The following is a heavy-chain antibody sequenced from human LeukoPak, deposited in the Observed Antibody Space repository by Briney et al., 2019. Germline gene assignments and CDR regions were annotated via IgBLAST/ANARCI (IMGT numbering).Heavy chain of an antibody. CDR3: AKNMVRGVTYWFDP. Sequence: GGSLRLSCAASGFTFSSYGMHWVRQAPGKGLEWVAFIRYDGSNKYYADSVKGRFTISRDNSKNTLYLQMNSLRTEDTALYYCAKNMVRGVTYWFDPWGQGTLVTVSS. V-gene: IGHV3-30*02. J-gene: IGHJ5*02. CDR1: GFTFSSYG. CDR2: IRYDGSNK. D-gene: IGHD3-10*01.